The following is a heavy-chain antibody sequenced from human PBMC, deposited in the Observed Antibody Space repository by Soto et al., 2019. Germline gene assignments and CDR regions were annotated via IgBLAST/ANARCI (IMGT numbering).Heavy chain of an antibody. CDR3: AREGQAPYYYYGMDV. CDR2: ISGYNGNT. J-gene: IGHJ6*02. V-gene: IGHV1-18*01. Sequence: QVQVVQSGDEVKKPGASVKVSCKASGYTFTNYGFSWVRQAPGQGLEWMGWISGYNGNTKYAEKFQGRVTMTTDTATSTAHMKLRSLESADTAVYYCAREGQAPYYYYGMDVWGQGTAVTVSS. CDR1: GYTFTNYG.